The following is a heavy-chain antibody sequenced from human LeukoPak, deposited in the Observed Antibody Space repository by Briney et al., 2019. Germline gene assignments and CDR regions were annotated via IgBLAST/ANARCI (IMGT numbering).Heavy chain of an antibody. CDR2: IYYSGNT. D-gene: IGHD6-13*01. V-gene: IGHV4-39*01. J-gene: IGHJ4*02. CDR3: ARSTLSGMVDS. CDR1: GASISSSSYY. Sequence: SETLSLTCTVSGASISSSSYYWGWIRQPPGKGLEWIGSIYYSGNTYYNPSLKSRVTISVDTSKNQFSLRLSSVTAADTAVYYCARSTLSGMVDSWGQGTLVTVSS.